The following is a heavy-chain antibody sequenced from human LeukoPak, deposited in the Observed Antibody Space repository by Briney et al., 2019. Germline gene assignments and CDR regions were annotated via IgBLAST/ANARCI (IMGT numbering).Heavy chain of an antibody. D-gene: IGHD3-16*02. J-gene: IGHJ4*02. CDR1: GFTFSSYA. CDR3: AKDGSVGGVIVIVRYFDY. V-gene: IGHV3-30*04. Sequence: GGSLRLSCAASGFTFSSYAMHWVRQAPGKGLEWVAVISYDGSNKYYADSVKGRFTISRDNSKNTLYLQMNSLRAEDTAVYYCAKDGSVGGVIVIVRYFDYWGQGTLVTVSS. CDR2: ISYDGSNK.